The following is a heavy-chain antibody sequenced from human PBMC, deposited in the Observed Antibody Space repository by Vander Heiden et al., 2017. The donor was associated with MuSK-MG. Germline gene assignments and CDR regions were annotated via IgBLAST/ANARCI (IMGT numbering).Heavy chain of an antibody. CDR3: AKLGYDYIWGSYRPTGDYSDY. CDR1: GGSISSSNW. J-gene: IGHJ4*02. Sequence: QVQLQESGPGLVKPSGTLSLTCAVSGGSISSSNWWSWVRQPPGKGLEWIGEIYHSGSTNYNPSLKSRVTISVDKSKNQFSLKLSSVTAADTAVYYCAKLGYDYIWGSYRPTGDYSDYWGQGTLVTVSS. D-gene: IGHD3-16*02. CDR2: IYHSGST. V-gene: IGHV4-4*02.